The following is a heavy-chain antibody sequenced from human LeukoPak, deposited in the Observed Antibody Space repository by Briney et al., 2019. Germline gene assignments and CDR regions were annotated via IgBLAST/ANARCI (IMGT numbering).Heavy chain of an antibody. CDR3: ARLLKYYYDSSGYGEDWYFDL. CDR2: ISRSGDTI. Sequence: PGRSLRLSCAASGFTFSSYEMNWVRQAPGKGLEWISYISRSGDTIYYADSVKGRFTIPRDNANNSLYLQMNSLRDEDTAVYFCARLLKYYYDSSGYGEDWYFDLWGRGTLVTVSS. J-gene: IGHJ2*01. CDR1: GFTFSSYE. V-gene: IGHV3-48*03. D-gene: IGHD3-22*01.